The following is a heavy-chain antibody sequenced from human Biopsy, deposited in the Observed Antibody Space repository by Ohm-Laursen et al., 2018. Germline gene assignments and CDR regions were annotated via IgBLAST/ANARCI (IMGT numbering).Heavy chain of an antibody. D-gene: IGHD4-23*01. V-gene: IGHV4-59*08. J-gene: IGHJ1*01. Sequence: SQTLSLTCPVSGVSITAYYWSWIRQPPGKGLEWIGHISHTGYTSYKSSLKSRVTISLDTSRKHFSLRLTSLAVADTAVYYCARGSNEYGGLYFPHWGQGTLVTVSS. CDR2: ISHTGYT. CDR3: ARGSNEYGGLYFPH. CDR1: GVSITAYY.